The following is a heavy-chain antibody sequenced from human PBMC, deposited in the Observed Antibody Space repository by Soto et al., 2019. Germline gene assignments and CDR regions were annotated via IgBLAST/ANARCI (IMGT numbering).Heavy chain of an antibody. V-gene: IGHV4-34*01. CDR2: INHSGST. J-gene: IGHJ6*02. CDR3: ARQGGGSGWYGAGYYYYGMDV. D-gene: IGHD6-19*01. CDR1: GGSFSGYY. Sequence: QVQLQQWGAGLLKPSETLSLTCAVYGGSFSGYYWSWIRQPPGKGLEWIGEINHSGSTNYNPSLKSRVTISVDTSKNQFSLKLSSVTAADTAVYYCARQGGGSGWYGAGYYYYGMDVWGQGTTVTVSS.